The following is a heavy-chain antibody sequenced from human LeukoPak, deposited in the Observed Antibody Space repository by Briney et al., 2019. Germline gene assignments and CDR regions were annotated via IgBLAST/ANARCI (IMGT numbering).Heavy chain of an antibody. Sequence: SETLSLTCAVYGGSFSGYYWSWIRQPPGKGLEWIGEINHSGSTNYNPSLKSRVTISVDTSKNQFSLKLSSVTAADTAVYYCARESYCSNGVCSPGNFDFWGQGTLVTVSS. V-gene: IGHV4-34*01. CDR1: GGSFSGYY. J-gene: IGHJ4*02. CDR3: ARESYCSNGVCSPGNFDF. D-gene: IGHD2-8*01. CDR2: INHSGST.